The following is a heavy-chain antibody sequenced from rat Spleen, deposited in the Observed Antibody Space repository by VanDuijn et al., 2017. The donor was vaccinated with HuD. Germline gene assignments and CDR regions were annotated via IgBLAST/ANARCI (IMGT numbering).Heavy chain of an antibody. CDR1: GFTFSSYW. D-gene: IGHD1-12*02. Sequence: EVQLVETGGGLVQPGRSLKLSCVASGFTFSSYWMYWIRQAPGKGLEWVSSINTDGGSTYYPDSVKGRFTISRDNAENTVYLQMNSLRSEDTATYYCAKDRPDYYYDGSYYHYPVPYWGQGVMVTVSS. CDR3: AKDRPDYYYDGSYYHYPVPY. CDR2: INTDGGST. V-gene: IGHV5-58*01. J-gene: IGHJ2*01.